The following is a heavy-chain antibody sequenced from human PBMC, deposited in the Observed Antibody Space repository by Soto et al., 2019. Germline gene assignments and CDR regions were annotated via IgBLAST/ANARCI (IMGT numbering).Heavy chain of an antibody. D-gene: IGHD3-10*01. CDR2: IYYSGST. Sequence: QVQLQESGPGLVKPSETLSLICTVSGGSISSYYWSWIRQPPGKGLEWIGYIYYSGSTNYNPSLKSRVTISVDTSKNQFSLKLSSVTAADTAVYYCARVRLVDGSGSYSYYYGMDVWGQGTTVTVSS. CDR1: GGSISSYY. CDR3: ARVRLVDGSGSYSYYYGMDV. J-gene: IGHJ6*02. V-gene: IGHV4-59*01.